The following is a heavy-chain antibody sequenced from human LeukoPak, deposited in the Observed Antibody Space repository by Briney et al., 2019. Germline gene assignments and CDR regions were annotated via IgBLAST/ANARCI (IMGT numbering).Heavy chain of an antibody. Sequence: SETLSLTCTVSGGSISSYYWSWIRQPPGKGLEWIGYIYYSGSTNYNPSLKSRVTISVDTSKNQFSLKLSSVTAADTAVYYCAAHRYSVYWGQGNLVTVSS. CDR3: AAHRYSVY. J-gene: IGHJ4*02. CDR1: GGSISSYY. D-gene: IGHD1-26*01. CDR2: IYYSGST. V-gene: IGHV4-59*08.